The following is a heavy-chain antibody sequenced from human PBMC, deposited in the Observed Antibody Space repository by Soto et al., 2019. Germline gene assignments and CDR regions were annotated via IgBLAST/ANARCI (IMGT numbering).Heavy chain of an antibody. CDR1: GFTFSGYA. CDR2: INGGADRT. V-gene: IGHV3-23*01. D-gene: IGHD3-3*01. Sequence: EEQLLESGGGLVQPGGSRRLSCAASGFTFSGYAMSWVRQAPGKGLEWVSTINGGADRTYYAESVKGRFTISRDNFTNALDLQMDSLRAEDTAIYYCARLQAIYGVLKNGIRFDPWGQGTLVTVSS. CDR3: ARLQAIYGVLKNGIRFDP. J-gene: IGHJ5*02.